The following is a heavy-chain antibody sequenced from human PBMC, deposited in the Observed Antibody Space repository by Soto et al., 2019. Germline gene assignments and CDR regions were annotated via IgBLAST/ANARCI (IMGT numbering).Heavy chain of an antibody. CDR1: GFAFSTYW. CDR3: ARWFTYGNFDYFDY. J-gene: IGHJ4*02. D-gene: IGHD3-10*01. Sequence: GGSLRLSCAASGFAFSTYWMHWFRQAPGKGLMWVSRINSVGGATAYADSVKGRFTISRDNARNTLYLQIDGLRAEDTAQYYCARWFTYGNFDYFDYWGQGTQVTVSS. CDR2: INSVGGAT. V-gene: IGHV3-74*01.